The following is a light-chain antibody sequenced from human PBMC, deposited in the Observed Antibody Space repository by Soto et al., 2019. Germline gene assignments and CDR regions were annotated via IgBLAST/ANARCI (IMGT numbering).Light chain of an antibody. CDR3: QSYDSSLSGVV. CDR1: SSNIGAGYD. CDR2: GNN. V-gene: IGLV1-40*01. Sequence: QSVLTQPPSVSGAPGQRITISCTGSSSNIGAGYDVYWYQHLPGTAPKLLIYGNNNRPSGVPDRFSGSKSGTSASLAISGLQAEDEADYYCQSYDSSLSGVVFGGGTKLTVL. J-gene: IGLJ2*01.